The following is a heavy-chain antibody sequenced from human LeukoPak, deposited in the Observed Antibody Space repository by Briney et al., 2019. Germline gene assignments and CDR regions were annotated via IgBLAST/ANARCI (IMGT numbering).Heavy chain of an antibody. J-gene: IGHJ4*02. V-gene: IGHV6-1*01. CDR1: GDRVSSNSAA. Sequence: SQTLSLTCAISGDRVSSNSAAWNWIRQSPSRGLEWLGRTYYRSKWYNDYTVSVSGRISINPDTSKNQFSLQLNSLTPEDTAVYYCARGKKDSGSYYPHPFDYWGQGTLVTVSS. CDR3: ARGKKDSGSYYPHPFDY. CDR2: TYYRSKWYN. D-gene: IGHD1-26*01.